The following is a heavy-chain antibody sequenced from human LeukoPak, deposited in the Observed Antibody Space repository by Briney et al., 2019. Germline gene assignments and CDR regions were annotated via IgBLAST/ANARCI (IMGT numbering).Heavy chain of an antibody. V-gene: IGHV3-20*04. Sequence: GGSLRLSCAASGFTFDDYGMSWVRQAPGKGLEWVSGINWNGCSTGYADSVRGRFTISRDNAKNSLYLQMNSLRAEDTALYYCARVRGIQLPFDYWGQGTLVTVSS. CDR1: GFTFDDYG. CDR3: ARVRGIQLPFDY. J-gene: IGHJ4*02. CDR2: INWNGCST. D-gene: IGHD5-18*01.